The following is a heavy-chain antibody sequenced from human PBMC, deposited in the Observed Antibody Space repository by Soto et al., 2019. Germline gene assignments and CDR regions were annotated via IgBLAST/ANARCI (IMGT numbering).Heavy chain of an antibody. D-gene: IGHD3-10*01. CDR2: TNSDGST. CDR3: ARGLYREYGHDS. V-gene: IGHV3-74*01. CDR1: GFTFGNFW. J-gene: IGHJ5*01. Sequence: EVQLVESGGGLVQPGGSLRLSCAASGFTFGNFWMHWVRQAQGKGLVWVSRTNSDGSTSYADFVKGRLTISRDNAKNTVYLQMNSLRAEDTAVYYCARGLYREYGHDSWGQGALVTVSS.